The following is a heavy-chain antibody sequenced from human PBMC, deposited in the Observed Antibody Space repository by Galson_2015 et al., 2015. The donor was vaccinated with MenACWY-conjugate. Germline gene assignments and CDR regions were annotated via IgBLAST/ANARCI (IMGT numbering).Heavy chain of an antibody. V-gene: IGHV3-21*01. CDR1: GFTFSSYS. CDR2: ISSSSSYI. Sequence: SLRLSCAASGFTFSSYSMNWVRQAPGKGLEWVSSISSSSSYIYYADSVKGRFAISRDNAKNSLYLQMNSLRAEDTAVYYCARVSVVVPCIDYWGQGTLVTVSS. D-gene: IGHD3-22*01. J-gene: IGHJ4*02. CDR3: ARVSVVVPCIDY.